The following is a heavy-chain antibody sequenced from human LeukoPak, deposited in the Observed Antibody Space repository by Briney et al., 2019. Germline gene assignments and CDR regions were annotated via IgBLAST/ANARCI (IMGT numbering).Heavy chain of an antibody. Sequence: PGGSLRLSCAASGFTFSTHAMTWVRQAPGKGLEWVSLITGDGGSTFYADSVKGRFTISRDNSKNSLHLQMNSLRTDDTALYYCAKEGPIAVAGYFDYWGQGTLVTVSS. CDR2: ITGDGGST. CDR3: AKEGPIAVAGYFDY. D-gene: IGHD6-19*01. J-gene: IGHJ4*02. CDR1: GFTFSTHA. V-gene: IGHV3-43*02.